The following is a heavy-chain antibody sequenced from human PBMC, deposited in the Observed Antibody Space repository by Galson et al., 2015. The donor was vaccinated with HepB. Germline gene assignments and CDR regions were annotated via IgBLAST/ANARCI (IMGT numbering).Heavy chain of an antibody. J-gene: IGHJ5*02. Sequence: SVKVSCKASGYTFTSYGISWVRQAPGQGLEWMGWISAYNGNTNYAQKLQGRVTMTTDTSTSTAYMELRSLRSDDTAVYYCARDLEWELHPGWFDPWGQGTLVTVSS. CDR1: GYTFTSYG. V-gene: IGHV1-18*01. CDR3: ARDLEWELHPGWFDP. D-gene: IGHD1-26*01. CDR2: ISAYNGNT.